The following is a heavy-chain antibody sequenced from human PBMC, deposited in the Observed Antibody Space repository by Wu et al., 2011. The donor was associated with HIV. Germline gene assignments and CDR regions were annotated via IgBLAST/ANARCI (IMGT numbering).Heavy chain of an antibody. CDR2: INPLSGKT. V-gene: IGHV1-8*03. D-gene: IGHD2-15*01. CDR3: ASGYCGANSCYSLGY. Sequence: QVQLMQSGADMKKPGASVKVSCKPSGYSFTTFDVNWVRQAPGRGFEWMGYINPLSGKTGYAQKFQGRVAITKDTSISTAYLELTNLSSDDTAVYYCASGYCGANSCYSLGYWGQGTLVTVSS. CDR1: GYSFTTFD. J-gene: IGHJ4*02.